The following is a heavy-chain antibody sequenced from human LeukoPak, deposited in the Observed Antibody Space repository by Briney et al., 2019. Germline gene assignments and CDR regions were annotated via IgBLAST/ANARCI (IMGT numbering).Heavy chain of an antibody. J-gene: IGHJ3*02. CDR1: GYTFTSYY. Sequence: ASVKVSCKASGYTFTSYYMHWVRQAPGQGLEWMGIINPSGGSTSYAQKFQGRVTMTRDMSTSTVYMELSSLRSEDTAVYYCARDFGPPRRERGVLVGLLFSDAFDIWGQGTMVTVSS. D-gene: IGHD3-3*01. CDR2: INPSGGST. CDR3: ARDFGPPRRERGVLVGLLFSDAFDI. V-gene: IGHV1-46*01.